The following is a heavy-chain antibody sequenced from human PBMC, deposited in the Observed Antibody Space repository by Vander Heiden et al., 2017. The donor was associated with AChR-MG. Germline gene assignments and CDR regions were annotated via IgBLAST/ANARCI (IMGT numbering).Heavy chain of an antibody. J-gene: IGHJ4*02. CDR2: IKSKTDGGTT. D-gene: IGHD6-6*01. V-gene: IGHV3-15*01. CDR1: GFTFHNAG. Sequence: EAQLVESGGGLVKPGGSLRLSCAASGFTFHNAGMSWVRQAPGKGLEWVDRIKSKTDGGTTDYAGSVKGRFTISRDDSKNTLYLQMNSLKTEDTAVYYCTTAFDCSSSSVSFDSWGQGTLVTVSS. CDR3: TTAFDCSSSSVSFDS.